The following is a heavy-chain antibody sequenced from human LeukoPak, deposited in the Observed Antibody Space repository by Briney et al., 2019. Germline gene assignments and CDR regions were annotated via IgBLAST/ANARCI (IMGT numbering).Heavy chain of an antibody. CDR1: GFTVSSNY. Sequence: GGSLRLSCAASGFTVSSNYMSWVRQAPGKGLEWVGRIKSKTDGGTTEYAAPVKGRFTISRDDSKNTLSLQMNSLKTEDTAVYYCTTGAKGTAMKNWGQGTLVTVSS. J-gene: IGHJ4*02. D-gene: IGHD5-18*01. V-gene: IGHV3-15*01. CDR2: IKSKTDGGTT. CDR3: TTGAKGTAMKN.